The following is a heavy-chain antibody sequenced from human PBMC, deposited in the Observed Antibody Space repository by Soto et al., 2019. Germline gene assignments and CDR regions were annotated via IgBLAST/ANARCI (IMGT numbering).Heavy chain of an antibody. CDR2: IIPIFGTA. V-gene: IGHV1-69*13. Sequence: SVKVSCKASGGTFSSYAISWVRQAPGQGLEWMGGIIPIFGTANYAQKFQGRVTITADESTSTAYMELSSLRSEDTAVYYCARVRCISTSCYAEFDYWGQGTLVTVSS. CDR3: ARVRCISTSCYAEFDY. D-gene: IGHD2-2*01. CDR1: GGTFSSYA. J-gene: IGHJ4*02.